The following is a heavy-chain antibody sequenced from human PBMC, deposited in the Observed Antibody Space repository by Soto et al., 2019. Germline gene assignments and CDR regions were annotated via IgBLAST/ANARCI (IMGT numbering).Heavy chain of an antibody. Sequence: GGSLRLSCAASGFIFKMYWMHWVRQSPGKGLVWISRIYNDGAYSDYADSVRGRFTISRDNVNDTLYLQMNNLRAEDSGLYYCTRGPRPISTGTGAYWGQGTQVTVSS. D-gene: IGHD3-10*01. CDR2: IYNDGAYS. CDR1: GFIFKMYW. J-gene: IGHJ4*02. CDR3: TRGPRPISTGTGAY. V-gene: IGHV3-74*01.